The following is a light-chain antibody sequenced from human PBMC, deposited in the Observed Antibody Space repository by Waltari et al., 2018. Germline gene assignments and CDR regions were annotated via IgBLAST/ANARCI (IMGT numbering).Light chain of an antibody. CDR1: SGHSNNV. CDR3: QTGGHGTWV. J-gene: IGLJ3*02. CDR2: VNSNGSH. V-gene: IGLV4-69*02. Sequence: QLVLTQSPSASASLGASVQLTCTLSSGHSNNVIAWHQQQPAKGPRYLMTVNSNGSHSKGDEIPDRFSGSSSGAERYLTISSLQSEDEADYYCQTGGHGTWVFGGGTKLTVL.